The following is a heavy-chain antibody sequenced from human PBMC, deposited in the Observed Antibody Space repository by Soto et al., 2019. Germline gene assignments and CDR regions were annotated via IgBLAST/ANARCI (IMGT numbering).Heavy chain of an antibody. CDR1: GGSIRSVGFS. J-gene: IGHJ5*02. V-gene: IGHV4-30-2*01. CDR2: IYHSGST. CDR3: ARVPSP. Sequence: SETLSLTCAVFGGSIRSVGFSWSWIRQPPGKGLEWIGYIYHSGSTYYNPSLKSRVTISVDRSKNEFSVKLSSVTAADTAVYYCARVPSPWGQGTLVTVSS.